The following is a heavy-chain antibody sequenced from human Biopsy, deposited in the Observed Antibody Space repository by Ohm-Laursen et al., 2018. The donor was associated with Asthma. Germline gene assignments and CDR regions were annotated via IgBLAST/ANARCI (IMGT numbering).Heavy chain of an antibody. J-gene: IGHJ4*02. Sequence: SLRLSCAASGFTFGDYWMSWVRQVPGRGLEWVANIKHDGSENNHVDSLKGRFTISRDNSMNTLYLHMNSPRVEDTAVYYCARGLDYSGRSGFDYWGQGTLVTVSS. CDR3: ARGLDYSGRSGFDY. V-gene: IGHV3-7*01. CDR1: GFTFGDYW. CDR2: IKHDGSEN. D-gene: IGHD3-10*01.